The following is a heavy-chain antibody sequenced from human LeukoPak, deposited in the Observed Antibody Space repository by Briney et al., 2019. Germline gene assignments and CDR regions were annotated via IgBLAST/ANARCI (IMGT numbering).Heavy chain of an antibody. CDR1: GFTISSYA. D-gene: IGHD3-10*01. Sequence: SGGSLRLSCAASGFTISSYAMSWVRQAPGKGLERVSAISGSGGSTYYADSVKGRFTISRDNSKNTLYLQMNSLRAEDTAVYYCAKVPGFGELSPAYWGQGTLVTVSS. J-gene: IGHJ4*02. CDR2: ISGSGGST. CDR3: AKVPGFGELSPAY. V-gene: IGHV3-23*01.